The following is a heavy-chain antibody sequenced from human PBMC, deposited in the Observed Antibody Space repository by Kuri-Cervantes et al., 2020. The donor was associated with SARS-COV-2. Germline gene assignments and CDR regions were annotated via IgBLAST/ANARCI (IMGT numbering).Heavy chain of an antibody. J-gene: IGHJ4*02. CDR3: ARVRGSYNYFDY. Sequence: SQTLSLTCAVYGGSFSGYYWSWIRQPPGKGLEWIGEINHSGSTNYNPSLKSRVTISVDTSKNQFSLKLSSVTAADTAVYYCARVRGSYNYFDYWGQGTLVTGSS. CDR2: INHSGST. CDR1: GGSFSGYY. D-gene: IGHD1-26*01. V-gene: IGHV4-34*01.